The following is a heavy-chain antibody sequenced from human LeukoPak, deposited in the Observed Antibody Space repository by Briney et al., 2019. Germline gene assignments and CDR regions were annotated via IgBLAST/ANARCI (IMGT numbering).Heavy chain of an antibody. CDR2: ISGSGGST. CDR3: AKDMVRGVISTHNYYYGMDV. J-gene: IGHJ6*02. V-gene: IGHV3-23*01. Sequence: LGGSLRLFCAASGFTFSSYAMSWVRQAPGKGLEWVSAISGSGGSTYYADSVKGRFTISRDNSKNTLYLQMNSLRAEDTAVYYCAKDMVRGVISTHNYYYGMDVWGQGTTVTVSS. D-gene: IGHD3-10*01. CDR1: GFTFSSYA.